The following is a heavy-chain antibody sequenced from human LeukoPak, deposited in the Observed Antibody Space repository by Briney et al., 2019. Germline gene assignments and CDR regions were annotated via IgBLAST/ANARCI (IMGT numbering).Heavy chain of an antibody. Sequence: ASVKVSWKASGYTFTDYYMHWVRQAPGQGPEWMGWIKGKRGDTQSAQKFQGRVTMTRDTSISTAYMELSSLRSDDTAVYYCAGSPNRDYFDHWGQGTLVTVSS. CDR3: AGSPNRDYFDH. D-gene: IGHD2-21*01. CDR1: GYTFTDYY. J-gene: IGHJ4*02. CDR2: IKGKRGDT. V-gene: IGHV1-2*02.